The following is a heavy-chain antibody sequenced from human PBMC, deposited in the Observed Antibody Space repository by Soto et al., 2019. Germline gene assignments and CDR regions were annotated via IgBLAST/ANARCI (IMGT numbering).Heavy chain of an antibody. J-gene: IGHJ5*02. CDR1: GGSISSGGYY. V-gene: IGHV4-31*03. CDR3: AREAYYDFWSGTINWFDP. D-gene: IGHD3-3*01. CDR2: IYYSGTT. Sequence: SETLSLTCTVSGGSISSGGYYWSWIRQHPGKGLEWIGYIYYSGTTYYNPSLKSRVTISVDTSKNQFSLKLSSVTAADTAVYYCAREAYYDFWSGTINWFDPWGQGTLVTVSS.